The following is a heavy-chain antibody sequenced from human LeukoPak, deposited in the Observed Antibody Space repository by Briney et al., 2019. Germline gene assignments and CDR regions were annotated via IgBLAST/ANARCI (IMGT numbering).Heavy chain of an antibody. CDR1: GGSISSNTYY. J-gene: IGHJ4*02. CDR2: IHYSGNT. Sequence: PSETLSLTCTVSGGSISSNTYYWGWIRQPPGKGLEWIGTIHYSGNTYYKSSLKSRVTISVDTSRNQFSLKLNSVTAADTAVYYCARRGEGYSNTSYFFDYWGQGALVTVSS. V-gene: IGHV4-39*01. CDR3: ARRGEGYSNTSYFFDY. D-gene: IGHD2-8*01.